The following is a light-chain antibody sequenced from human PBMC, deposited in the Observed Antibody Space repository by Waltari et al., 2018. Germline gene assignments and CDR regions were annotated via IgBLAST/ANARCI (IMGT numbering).Light chain of an antibody. CDR2: GAS. CDR1: QDISSW. CDR3: QQANTFPFT. V-gene: IGKV1-12*01. Sequence: DMQMTQSPSSVSASVGDRVTITCRASQDISSWLAWYQQKPGKAPKLLIYGASSLQSGVPSRFSGSGFGTDVTLTISSLQPEDFATYYCQQANTFPFTFGPGTKVDIK. J-gene: IGKJ3*01.